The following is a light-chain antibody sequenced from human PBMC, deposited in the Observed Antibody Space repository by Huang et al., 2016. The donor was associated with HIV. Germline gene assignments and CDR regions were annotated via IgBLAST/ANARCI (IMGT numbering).Light chain of an antibody. J-gene: IGKJ2*01. CDR2: AAS. Sequence: DIQMTQSPSSLSASIGDRVTMSCRASQTVDMYLNWYQQTPGIAPKLLIYAASNLQSDVPSRFSGTVSGTNFTLTISSLQPEDFVIYFCQQTYNVPRTFGQGTALEIK. V-gene: IGKV1-39*01. CDR3: QQTYNVPRT. CDR1: QTVDMY.